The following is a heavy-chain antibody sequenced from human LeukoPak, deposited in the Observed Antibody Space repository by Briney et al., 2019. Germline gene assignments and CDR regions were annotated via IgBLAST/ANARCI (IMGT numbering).Heavy chain of an antibody. J-gene: IGHJ4*02. V-gene: IGHV3-23*01. CDR3: ARVCPSCYHNDY. Sequence: GGSLRLSCAASGFTFSRYTMSWVRQAPGKGLEWVSGISSSGSGDNTYYADSVKGRFTISRDNSKNTLYLQMNSLRAEDTAVYYRARVCPSCYHNDYWGQGTLVTVSS. D-gene: IGHD2-2*01. CDR2: ISSSGSGDNT. CDR1: GFTFSRYT.